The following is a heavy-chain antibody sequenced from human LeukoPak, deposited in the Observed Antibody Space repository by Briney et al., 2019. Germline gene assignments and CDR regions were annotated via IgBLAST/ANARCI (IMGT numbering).Heavy chain of an antibody. Sequence: ASVKVSCKASGGTFSSYAISWVRQAPGQGLEWMGGIIPIFGTADYAQKFQGRVTITADESTSTAYMELSSLRSEDTAVYYCARDQNDGMDYWDQGTLVTVSS. V-gene: IGHV1-69*13. CDR3: ARDQNDGMDY. CDR1: GGTFSSYA. CDR2: IIPIFGTA. J-gene: IGHJ4*02. D-gene: IGHD4-23*01.